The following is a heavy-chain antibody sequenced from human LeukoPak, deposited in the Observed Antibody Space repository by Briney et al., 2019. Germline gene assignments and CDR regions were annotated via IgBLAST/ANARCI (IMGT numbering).Heavy chain of an antibody. CDR2: INHSGST. Sequence: SETLSLTCAVYGGSFSGYYWSWIRQPPGKGLEWIGEINHSGSTNYNPPLKSRVTISVDTSKNQFSLKLSSVTAADTAVYYCVRDGYNYFGYWGQGTLVTVSS. V-gene: IGHV4-34*01. CDR3: VRDGYNYFGY. J-gene: IGHJ4*02. CDR1: GGSFSGYY. D-gene: IGHD5-12*01.